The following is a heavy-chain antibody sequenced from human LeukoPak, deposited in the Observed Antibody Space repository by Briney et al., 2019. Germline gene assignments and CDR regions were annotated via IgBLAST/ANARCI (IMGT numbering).Heavy chain of an antibody. CDR2: INHSGST. CDR1: GGSFSGYY. V-gene: IGHV4-34*01. CDR3: ARGLGYYYDSSGADRLDY. D-gene: IGHD3-22*01. Sequence: SETLSLTCAVYGGSFSGYYWSWIRQPPGKGLEWIGEINHSGSTNYNPSRKSRVTISVDTSKNQFYLKLSSVTAADTAVYYCARGLGYYYDSSGADRLDYWGQGTLVTVSS. J-gene: IGHJ4*02.